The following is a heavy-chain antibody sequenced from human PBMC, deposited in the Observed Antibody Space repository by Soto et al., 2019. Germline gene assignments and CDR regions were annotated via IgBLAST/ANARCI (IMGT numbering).Heavy chain of an antibody. Sequence: QLQLQESGSGLVKPSQTLSLTCAVSGGSISSGGYSWSWIRQPPGKGLEWIGYIYHSGSTYYNPSLKSRVTISVDRSKNQFSLKLSSVTAADTAVYYCARVHIVVMKWGYFDLWGRGTLVTVSS. CDR2: IYHSGST. CDR1: GGSISSGGYS. J-gene: IGHJ2*01. V-gene: IGHV4-30-2*01. CDR3: ARVHIVVMKWGYFDL. D-gene: IGHD2-21*01.